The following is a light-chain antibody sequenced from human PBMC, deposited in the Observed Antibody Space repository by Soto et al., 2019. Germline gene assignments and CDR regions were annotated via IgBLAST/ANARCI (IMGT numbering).Light chain of an antibody. CDR3: TSYTSSRTLV. Sequence: QSSLTQPASVSGSPGQSITISCTGTSSDVGGYNYVSWYQQHPGKAPKLMIYEVSNRPSGVSNRFSGSKSGNTASLTISGLPAEDEADYYCTSYTSSRTLVFGGGTQLTVL. CDR1: SSDVGGYNY. J-gene: IGLJ2*01. V-gene: IGLV2-14*01. CDR2: EVS.